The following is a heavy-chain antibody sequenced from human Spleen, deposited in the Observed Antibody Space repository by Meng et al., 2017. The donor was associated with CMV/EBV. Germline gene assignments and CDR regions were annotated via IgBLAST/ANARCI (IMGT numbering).Heavy chain of an antibody. CDR3: ARDCSSTSCFDY. Sequence: GGSLRLSCVASDFTFSAYSMNWIRQAPGKGLEWVANIKQDGSEKYYVDSVKGRFTFSRDNAKNSLYLQMNSLRAEDTAVYYCARDCSSTSCFDYWGQGTLVTVSS. V-gene: IGHV3-7*01. CDR1: DFTFSAYS. D-gene: IGHD2-2*01. J-gene: IGHJ4*02. CDR2: IKQDGSEK.